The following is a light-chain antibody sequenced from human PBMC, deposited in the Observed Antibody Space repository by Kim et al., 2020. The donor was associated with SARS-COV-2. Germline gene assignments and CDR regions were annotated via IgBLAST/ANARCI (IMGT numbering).Light chain of an antibody. CDR1: SSNIGAGYD. CDR3: QSYDSSLSGSRV. Sequence: VTISCTGRSSNIGAGYDVHWYQQLPGTAPKLLIYGNSNRPSWVPDRFSGSKSGTSASLAITGLQAEDEADYYCQSYDSSLSGSRVFGGGTKLTVL. V-gene: IGLV1-40*01. CDR2: GNS. J-gene: IGLJ3*02.